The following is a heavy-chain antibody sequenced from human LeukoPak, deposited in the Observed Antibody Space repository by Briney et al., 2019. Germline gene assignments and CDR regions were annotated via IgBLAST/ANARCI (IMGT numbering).Heavy chain of an antibody. D-gene: IGHD6-19*01. V-gene: IGHV4-39*07. Sequence: SETLSLTCTVSGGSISSSSYYWGWIRQPPGKGLEWIGEINHSGSTNYNPSPKSRVTISVDTSKNQFSLRLSSVTAADTAVYYCARGRPSYSSGWYRGGFDYWGQGTLVTVSS. CDR2: INHSGST. J-gene: IGHJ4*02. CDR3: ARGRPSYSSGWYRGGFDY. CDR1: GGSISSSSYY.